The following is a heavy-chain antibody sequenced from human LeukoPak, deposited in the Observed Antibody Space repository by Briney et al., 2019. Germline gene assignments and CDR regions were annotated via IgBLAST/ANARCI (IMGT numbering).Heavy chain of an antibody. J-gene: IGHJ4*02. D-gene: IGHD1-26*01. CDR1: GFTFSSYE. V-gene: IGHV3-48*03. CDR3: AREMQSSGSYYFDY. CDR2: ISSSGSTI. Sequence: GGSLRLSCAASGFTFSSYEMNWVRQAPGKGLEWVSYISSSGSTIYYADSVKGRFTISRDNAKNSLYLQMNSLRAEDTAVYYRAREMQSSGSYYFDYWGQGTLVTVSS.